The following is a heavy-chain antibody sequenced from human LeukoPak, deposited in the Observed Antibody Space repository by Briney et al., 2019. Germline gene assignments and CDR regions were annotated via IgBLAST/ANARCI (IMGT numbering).Heavy chain of an antibody. CDR1: GGSISSYY. V-gene: IGHV4-59*08. Sequence: PSETMSLTCTVYGGSISSYYWSWIRQPPGKGLEWIGYIYYSGSTNYNPSLKSRVTISVDTSKNQFSLKLSSVTAADTAVYYCARLPYGSGSYVDYWGQGTLVTVSS. J-gene: IGHJ4*02. CDR2: IYYSGST. D-gene: IGHD3-10*01. CDR3: ARLPYGSGSYVDY.